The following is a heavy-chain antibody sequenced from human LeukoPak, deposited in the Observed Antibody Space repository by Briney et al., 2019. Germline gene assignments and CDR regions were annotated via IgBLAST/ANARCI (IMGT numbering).Heavy chain of an antibody. D-gene: IGHD3-22*01. V-gene: IGHV3-74*01. CDR2: INGDGSTT. CDR1: GFTFSSYW. Sequence: GGSLRLSCAASGFTFSSYWIHWVRQAPGKGLVWVSRINGDGSTTTYVDSVKGRFTIYRDNAKNTVYLQMNSLRAEDTAVYYCARDLHYYDSSGYYYDYWGQGTLVTVSS. CDR3: ARDLHYYDSSGYYYDY. J-gene: IGHJ4*02.